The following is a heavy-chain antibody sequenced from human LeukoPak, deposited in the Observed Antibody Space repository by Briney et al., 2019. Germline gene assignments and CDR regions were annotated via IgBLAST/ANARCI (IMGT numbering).Heavy chain of an antibody. D-gene: IGHD1-26*01. CDR1: GFTFSSYW. V-gene: IGHV3-7*03. CDR2: IKQDGSEK. Sequence: GGSLRLSCAASGFTFSSYWMSRVRQAPGKGLEWVANIKQDGSEKYYVDSVKGRFTISRDNAKNSLYLQMNSLRAEDTAVYYCARDVVGATSDYWGQGTLVTVSS. J-gene: IGHJ4*02. CDR3: ARDVVGATSDY.